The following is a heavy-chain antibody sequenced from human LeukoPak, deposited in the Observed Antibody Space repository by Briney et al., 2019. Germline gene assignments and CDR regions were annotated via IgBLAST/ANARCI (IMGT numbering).Heavy chain of an antibody. V-gene: IGHV3-11*01. CDR3: AREYGGRGPPGY. Sequence: GGSLSLSCAPSGFTFSDHYMIWIRHAPGKGLEWASYISSDGNAIYYANSVKGRFTISRDNAKNSLYLQMNSLRAEDTAVFYCAREYGGRGPPGYWGQGTLVTVSS. CDR2: ISSDGNAI. J-gene: IGHJ4*02. D-gene: IGHD4-23*01. CDR1: GFTFSDHY.